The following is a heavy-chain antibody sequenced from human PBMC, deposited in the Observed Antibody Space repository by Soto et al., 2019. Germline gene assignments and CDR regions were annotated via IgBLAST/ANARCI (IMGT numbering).Heavy chain of an antibody. V-gene: IGHV5-51*01. J-gene: IGHJ6*03. CDR3: ARNRNYYGSGTAPDYYYYYMDV. D-gene: IGHD3-10*01. CDR2: IYPGDSDT. CDR1: GYSFTSYW. Sequence: GASLKISCKGPGYSFTSYWIGWVRQMPGKGLEWMGIIYPGDSDTRYSPSFQGQVTISADKSISTAYLQWSSLKASDTAMYYCARNRNYYGSGTAPDYYYYYMDVWGKGTTVTVSS.